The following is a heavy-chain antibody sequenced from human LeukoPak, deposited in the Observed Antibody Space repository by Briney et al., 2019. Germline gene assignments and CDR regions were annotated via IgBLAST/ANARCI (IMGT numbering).Heavy chain of an antibody. CDR1: GGSFSGYY. D-gene: IGHD6-19*01. CDR2: INHSGST. Sequence: SETLSLTCAVYGGSFSGYYWSWIRQPPGKGLEWIGEINHSGSTNYNPSLKSRVTISVDTSKNQFSLKLSSVTAADTAVYYCARGGMSGGQWLVRGSDGMDVWGQGTTVTVSS. J-gene: IGHJ6*02. CDR3: ARGGMSGGQWLVRGSDGMDV. V-gene: IGHV4-34*01.